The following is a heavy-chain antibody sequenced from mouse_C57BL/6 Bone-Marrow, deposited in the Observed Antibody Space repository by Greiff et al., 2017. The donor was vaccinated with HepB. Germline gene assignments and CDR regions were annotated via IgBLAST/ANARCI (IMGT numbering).Heavy chain of an antibody. J-gene: IGHJ3*01. CDR1: GYTFTDYE. CDR3: TRGGGGNYFFAY. Sequence: VKLQESGAELVRPGASVTLSCKASGYTFTDYEMHWVKQTPVHGLEWIGAIDPETGGTAYNQKFKGKAILTADKSSSTAYMELRSLTSEDSAVYYCTRGGGGNYFFAYWGQGTLVTVSA. CDR2: IDPETGGT. D-gene: IGHD2-1*01. V-gene: IGHV1-15*01.